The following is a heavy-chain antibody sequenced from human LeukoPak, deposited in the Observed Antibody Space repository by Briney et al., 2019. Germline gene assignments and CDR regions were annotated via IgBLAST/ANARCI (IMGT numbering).Heavy chain of an antibody. Sequence: PSETLSLTCTVSGGSISSGGYYWSWIRQPPGKGLEWIGYIYYSGSTYYNPSLKSRVTISVDTSKNQFSLKLSSVTAADTAVYYCARVSVEIQKVGATGVDYWGQGTLVTVSS. J-gene: IGHJ4*02. V-gene: IGHV4-30-4*08. CDR3: ARVSVEIQKVGATGVDY. D-gene: IGHD1-26*01. CDR2: IYYSGST. CDR1: GGSISSGGYY.